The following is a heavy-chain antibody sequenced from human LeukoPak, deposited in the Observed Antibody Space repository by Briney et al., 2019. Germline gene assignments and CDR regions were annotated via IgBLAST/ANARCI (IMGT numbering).Heavy chain of an antibody. Sequence: SEPLSLTCTVSGGSISSGGYYWSWIRQPPGKGLEWIGYIYHSGGTYYNPSLKSRVTISVDRSKNQFSLKLSSVTAADTAVYYCARVRIDGSGSSYFDYWGQGTLVTVSS. J-gene: IGHJ4*02. CDR2: IYHSGGT. D-gene: IGHD3-10*01. CDR3: ARVRIDGSGSSYFDY. V-gene: IGHV4-30-2*01. CDR1: GGSISSGGYY.